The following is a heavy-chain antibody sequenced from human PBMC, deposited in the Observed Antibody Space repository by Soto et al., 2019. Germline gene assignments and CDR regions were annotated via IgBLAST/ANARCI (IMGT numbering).Heavy chain of an antibody. J-gene: IGHJ4*02. Sequence: QVQLVESGGGLVKPGGALRLSCEASGLTFSGYYMTGIRQAPGKGVEWISYCSSSGYTIRYAESVEGRFTVSRDEAKMTLYLQANSLRAKDTAVYYCATGRGVRSDDWGQGTLVTVSS. V-gene: IGHV3-11*01. D-gene: IGHD3-16*01. CDR2: CSSSGYTI. CDR3: ATGRGVRSDD. CDR1: GLTFSGYY.